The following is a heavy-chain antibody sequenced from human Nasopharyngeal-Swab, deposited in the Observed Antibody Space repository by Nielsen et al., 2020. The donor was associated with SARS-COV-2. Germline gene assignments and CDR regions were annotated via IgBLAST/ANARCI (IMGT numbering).Heavy chain of an antibody. CDR2: INHSGST. CDR1: GGSFSGYY. Sequence: SETLSLTCAVYGGSFSGYYWSWIRQPPGKGLEWIGEINHSGSTNYNPSLKSRVTISVDTSKNQFSLKLSSVTVADTAVYYCASDLGQYQLHTLGGNNWFDPWGQGTLVTVSS. V-gene: IGHV4-34*01. J-gene: IGHJ5*02. CDR3: ASDLGQYQLHTLGGNNWFDP. D-gene: IGHD2-2*01.